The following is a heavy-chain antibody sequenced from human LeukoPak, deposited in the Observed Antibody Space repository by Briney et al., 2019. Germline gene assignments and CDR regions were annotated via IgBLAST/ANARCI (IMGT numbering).Heavy chain of an antibody. J-gene: IGHJ4*02. D-gene: IGHD2-2*01. CDR2: ISTSGDDT. Sequence: HTGGSLRLSCAASGFTFSTYAMSWVRQAPGKGLEWVSAISTSGDDTYYAVSVKGRFTISRDNSKNTVFLQMNSLRAEDTAVYYCARYCTSTSCFSSLGSLWWGQGTLVTVSS. V-gene: IGHV3-23*01. CDR1: GFTFSTYA. CDR3: ARYCTSTSCFSSLGSLW.